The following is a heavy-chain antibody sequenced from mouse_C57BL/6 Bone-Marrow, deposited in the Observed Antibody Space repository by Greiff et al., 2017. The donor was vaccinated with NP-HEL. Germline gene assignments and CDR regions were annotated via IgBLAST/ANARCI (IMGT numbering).Heavy chain of an antibody. Sequence: VQLQQPGAELVKPGASVKLSCKASGYTFTSYWMHWVKQRPGQGLEWIGMIHPNSGSTNYNEKFKSKATLTVDKSSSTAYMKLSSLTSEDSAVYYCARRRGYNWYYYAMDYWGQGTSVTVTS. CDR3: ARRRGYNWYYYAMDY. J-gene: IGHJ4*01. V-gene: IGHV1-64*01. D-gene: IGHD4-1*02. CDR1: GYTFTSYW. CDR2: IHPNSGST.